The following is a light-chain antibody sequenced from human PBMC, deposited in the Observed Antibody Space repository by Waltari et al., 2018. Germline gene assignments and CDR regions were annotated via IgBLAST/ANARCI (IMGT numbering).Light chain of an antibody. CDR1: TGKVTSGHH. CDR3: LLFDGDARV. V-gene: IGLV7-43*01. Sequence: QTVVTQEPSLTVSPGGPVTLTCASSTGKVTSGHHPNWPQQKPGQPPRLLIFSTSDKPSWTPARFSGSLLGGKAALTLSGVQPEDEADYYCLLFDGDARVFGGGTRLTVL. CDR2: STS. J-gene: IGLJ3*02.